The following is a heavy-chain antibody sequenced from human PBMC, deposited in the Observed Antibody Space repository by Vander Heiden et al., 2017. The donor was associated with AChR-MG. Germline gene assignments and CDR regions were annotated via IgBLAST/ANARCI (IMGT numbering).Heavy chain of an antibody. CDR2: ITHTGRT. CDR1: SGSFSGHY. D-gene: IGHD2-21*01. V-gene: IGHV4-34*01. CDR3: AGCWRWPQHSIDY. Sequence: QLQLQQWGAGLLKPSETLSLTCPISSGSFSGHYWTWIRQPPGKGLDWSGEITHTGRTDVIHARKSRVTISADTSYGHFSLKPTSVTAADTAVYYCAGCWRWPQHSIDY. J-gene: IGHJ4*01.